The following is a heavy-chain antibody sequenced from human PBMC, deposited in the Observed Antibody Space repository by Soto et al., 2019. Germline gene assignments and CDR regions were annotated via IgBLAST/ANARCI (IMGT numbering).Heavy chain of an antibody. Sequence: QLQLQESGSGLVKPSQTLSLTCAVSGGSISSGGYSWSWIRQPPGKGLEWIGYIYHSGSTYYNPALQRRVTISVDTSKNQCSLKLSSVTAADTAVYNCARTPTPWGQGTLVTVSS. CDR2: IYHSGST. CDR1: GGSISSGGYS. J-gene: IGHJ5*02. CDR3: ARTPTP. D-gene: IGHD1-26*01. V-gene: IGHV4-30-2*01.